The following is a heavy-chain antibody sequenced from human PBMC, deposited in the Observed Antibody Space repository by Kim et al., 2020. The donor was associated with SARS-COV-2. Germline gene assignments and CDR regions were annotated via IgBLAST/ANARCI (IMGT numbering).Heavy chain of an antibody. CDR2: TYYTGST. J-gene: IGHJ4*01. Sequence: SETLSLTCTVSGVSISSSSYYWGWIRQPPGKGLEWIGSTYYTGSTYYNPSLKSRVTISLDTSKNQFSLKLSSVTAAGTAVYYCARAPDSSGWYLGVFDY. CDR1: GVSISSSSYY. D-gene: IGHD6-19*01. V-gene: IGHV4-39*07. CDR3: ARAPDSSGWYLGVFDY.